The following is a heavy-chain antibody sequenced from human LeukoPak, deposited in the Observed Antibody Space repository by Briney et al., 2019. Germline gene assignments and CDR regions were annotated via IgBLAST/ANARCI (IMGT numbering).Heavy chain of an antibody. CDR1: GFTFSTYS. J-gene: IGHJ3*02. V-gene: IGHV3-48*01. CDR3: ARDPGYGYSGAFDI. Sequence: GGSLRLSCEVSGFTFSTYSMNWVRQAPGKGLEWVSYVTVTSSPIYYADSVKGRFTISRDNAKNSRYLQMNSLRAEDTAVYYCARDPGYGYSGAFDIWGQGTMVPVSS. CDR2: VTVTSSPI. D-gene: IGHD5-18*01.